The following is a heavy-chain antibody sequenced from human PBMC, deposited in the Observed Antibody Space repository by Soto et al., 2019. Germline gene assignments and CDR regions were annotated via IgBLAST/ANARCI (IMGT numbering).Heavy chain of an antibody. V-gene: IGHV3-21*01. CDR1: GFTFSTYS. D-gene: IGHD3-22*01. Sequence: PGGSLRLSCAASGFTFSTYSMNWVRQAPGKGLEWVSSLSSTSYYIYYADSVKGRFTISRDNAENSLYLQMNSLRAEDTAVYYCARDYYDSSGTQMMDVWGQGTTVTVSS. CDR3: ARDYYDSSGTQMMDV. J-gene: IGHJ6*02. CDR2: LSSTSYYI.